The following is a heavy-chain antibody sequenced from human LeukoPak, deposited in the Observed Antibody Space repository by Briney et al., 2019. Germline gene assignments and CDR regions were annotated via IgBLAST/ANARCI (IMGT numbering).Heavy chain of an antibody. CDR1: GGSFGDHF. Sequence: SETLSLTCGLNGGSFGDHFWGWFRQSPGKGLEWIGEVNQRGSININPSLKSRVAISVETSKNQFPLKLTSVTAGDTAVYYCAIINLWPGNWIDSWGQGSLVTVPS. J-gene: IGHJ5*01. CDR2: VNQRGSI. CDR3: AIINLWPGNWIDS. D-gene: IGHD2/OR15-2a*01. V-gene: IGHV4-34*01.